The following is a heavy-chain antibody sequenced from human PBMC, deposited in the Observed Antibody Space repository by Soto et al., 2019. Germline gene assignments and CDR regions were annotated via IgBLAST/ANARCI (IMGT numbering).Heavy chain of an antibody. Sequence: GESLKISCKGSGYSFTSYWIGWVRQMPGKGLEWMGIIYPGDSDTRYSPSFQGQVTISADKSISTAYLQWSSLKASDTAMYYCARHAYDITGTKNAFDIWGQGTMGTVSS. CDR1: GYSFTSYW. J-gene: IGHJ3*02. V-gene: IGHV5-51*01. CDR3: ARHAYDITGTKNAFDI. D-gene: IGHD1-7*01. CDR2: IYPGDSDT.